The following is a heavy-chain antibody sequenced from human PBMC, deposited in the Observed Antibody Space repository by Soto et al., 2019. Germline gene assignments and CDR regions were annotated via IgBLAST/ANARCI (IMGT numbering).Heavy chain of an antibody. CDR2: RSGSGGRT. CDR3: YYYDSSGYGYKYNWVDP. J-gene: IGHJ5*02. D-gene: IGHD3-22*01. CDR1: GFTFSIYA. V-gene: IGHV3-23*01. Sequence: EVQVLESGGGLVQPGGSLSLSCAASGFTFSIYAMSWVRQAPGKGLEWVSTRSGSGGRTNYADSVKGRLTISRYNSKSTLYLQMNSLRAEDTAVYYCYYYDSSGYGYKYNWVDPWGQGTLVTVSS.